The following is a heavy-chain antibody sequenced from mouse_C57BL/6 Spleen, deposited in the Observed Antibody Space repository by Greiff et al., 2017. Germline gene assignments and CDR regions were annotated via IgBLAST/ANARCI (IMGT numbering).Heavy chain of an antibody. CDR2: IYTRDGSS. CDR3: ARGAASPG. Sequence: VQLLESGPELVKPGASVKLSCTASGYTFTSYDLNWVQPRPGQGLEWIGWIYTRDGSSTYNESFTGKATLTVDTSASTAYMELNSLTSEDSSVYFCARGAASPGWGTGTSVTVSS. J-gene: IGHJ1*03. D-gene: IGHD6-1*01. CDR1: GYTFTSYD. V-gene: IGHV1-85*01.